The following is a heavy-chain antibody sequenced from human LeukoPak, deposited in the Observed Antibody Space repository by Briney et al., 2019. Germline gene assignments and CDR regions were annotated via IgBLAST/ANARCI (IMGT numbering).Heavy chain of an antibody. CDR3: ARHSSRTDY. CDR1: GGSISSSSYY. J-gene: IGHJ4*02. V-gene: IGHV4-39*01. CDR2: IYYSGST. Sequence: SETLSLTCTVPGGSISSSSYYWGWIRQPPGKGLEWIGSIYYSGSTYYNPSLKSRVTISVDTSKNQFSLKLSSVTAADTAVYYCARHSSRTDYWGQGTLVTVSS.